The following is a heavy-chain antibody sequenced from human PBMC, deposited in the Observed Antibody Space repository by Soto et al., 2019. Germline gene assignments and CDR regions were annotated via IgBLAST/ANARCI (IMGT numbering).Heavy chain of an antibody. CDR1: GGSFTSNNW. D-gene: IGHD1-7*01. Sequence: QVQLQESGPGLVKPSGTLSLTCAVSGGSFTSNNWWTWVRQPPGQGLEWIGEIYRTGSTNYNPSLKSRVTISIAKSENQFSLKVTSLTAADTAVYYCASRDPGTSVDYWGQGTLVTVSS. CDR2: IYRTGST. CDR3: ASRDPGTSVDY. V-gene: IGHV4-4*02. J-gene: IGHJ4*02.